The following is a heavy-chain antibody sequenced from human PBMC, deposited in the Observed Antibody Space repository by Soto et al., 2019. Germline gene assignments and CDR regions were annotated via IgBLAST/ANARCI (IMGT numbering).Heavy chain of an antibody. D-gene: IGHD3-10*01. CDR2: ISGSGGST. V-gene: IGHV3-23*01. CDR3: AKVKNTGGAMTVRGVIKYFFDY. Sequence: PGGSLRLSCAASGFTFSSYAMSWVRQAPGKGLEWVSAISGSGGSTYYADSVKGRFTISRDNSKNTLYLQMNSLRAEDTAVYYCAKVKNTGGAMTVRGVIKYFFDYWGQGTLVTVSS. CDR1: GFTFSSYA. J-gene: IGHJ4*02.